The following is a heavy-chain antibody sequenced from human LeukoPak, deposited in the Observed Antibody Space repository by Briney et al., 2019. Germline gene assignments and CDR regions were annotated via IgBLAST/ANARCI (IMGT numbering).Heavy chain of an antibody. Sequence: GGSLRLSCAASGFTVSSSYMSWVRQAPGKGLEWVSVIYSGGTTYYADSVRGRFTISGDNSKSTLYLQMNSLRAEDTAVYYCARQGGSAVAAFDYWGQGTLVTVSS. D-gene: IGHD2-15*01. CDR2: IYSGGTT. V-gene: IGHV3-66*04. CDR1: GFTVSSSY. J-gene: IGHJ4*02. CDR3: ARQGGSAVAAFDY.